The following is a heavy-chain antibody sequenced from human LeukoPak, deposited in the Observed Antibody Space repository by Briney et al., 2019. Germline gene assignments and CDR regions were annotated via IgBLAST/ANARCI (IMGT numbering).Heavy chain of an antibody. V-gene: IGHV3-23*01. D-gene: IGHD6-19*01. CDR1: GFTFSNFA. CDR2: ISGSGGST. CDR3: AKMVHTEQWLVPFDY. Sequence: GGSLRLSCAASGFTFSNFAMNWVRQAPGKGLEWVSTISGSGGSTYYADSVKGRFTISRDNSKNTLYLQMNSLRAEDTAVYYCAKMVHTEQWLVPFDYWGQGTLVTVSS. J-gene: IGHJ4*02.